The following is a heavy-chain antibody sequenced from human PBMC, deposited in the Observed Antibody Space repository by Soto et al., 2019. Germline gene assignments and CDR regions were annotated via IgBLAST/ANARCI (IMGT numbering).Heavy chain of an antibody. CDR1: GFSFSNAW. Sequence: GGCLRLSCAASGFSFSNAWMNWVHQAPGKGLEWVGGIKSKTDGGTTEYAAPGEGRFTISRDDSKNTLYLQMNSLRAEDTAVYYCAKDGGWEYPVDYWGQGTLVTVSS. D-gene: IGHD1-26*01. J-gene: IGHJ4*02. V-gene: IGHV3-15*07. CDR3: AKDGGWEYPVDY. CDR2: IKSKTDGGTT.